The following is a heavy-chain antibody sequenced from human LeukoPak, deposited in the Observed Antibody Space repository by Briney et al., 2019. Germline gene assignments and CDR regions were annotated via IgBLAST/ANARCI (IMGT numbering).Heavy chain of an antibody. Sequence: PSETLSLTCTVSGGSIGSGGYYWSWIRQHPGKGLEWIGYIYYSGSTYYNPSLKSRVTISVDTSKNQFSLKLSSVTAADTAVYYCARRMDPDYVWGSYLTGPHGYFDYWGQGTLVTVSS. D-gene: IGHD3-16*02. CDR3: ARRMDPDYVWGSYLTGPHGYFDY. V-gene: IGHV4-31*03. CDR2: IYYSGST. J-gene: IGHJ4*02. CDR1: GGSIGSGGYY.